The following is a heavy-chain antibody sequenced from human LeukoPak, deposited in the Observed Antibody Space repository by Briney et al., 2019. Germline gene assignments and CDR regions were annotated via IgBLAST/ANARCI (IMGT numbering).Heavy chain of an antibody. V-gene: IGHV3-11*01. Sequence: GGSLRLSCAASGFTFSDYYMSWIRQAPGKWLEWISYISNSGGSINYADSVKGRFTISRDNAKNSLFLQMDSLRVEDTAVYFCARGYYDSSGYYWTNSGFDYWGQGTLVTVSS. CDR3: ARGYYDSSGYYWTNSGFDY. CDR2: ISNSGGSI. J-gene: IGHJ4*02. CDR1: GFTFSDYY. D-gene: IGHD3-22*01.